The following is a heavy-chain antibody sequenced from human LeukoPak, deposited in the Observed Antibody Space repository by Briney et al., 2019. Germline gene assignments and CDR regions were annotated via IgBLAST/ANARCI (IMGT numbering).Heavy chain of an antibody. CDR2: ISSSSSYI. V-gene: IGHV3-21*04. J-gene: IGHJ5*02. CDR3: ARAPRFRLVGVPKGPFDP. D-gene: IGHD3-10*01. CDR1: GFTFSSYS. Sequence: GGSLRLSCAASGFTFSSYSMNWVRQAPGKGLEWVSSISSSSSYIYYADSVKGRFTISRDNAKNSLYLQMNSLRAEDTAVYYCARAPRFRLVGVPKGPFDPWGQGTLVTVSS.